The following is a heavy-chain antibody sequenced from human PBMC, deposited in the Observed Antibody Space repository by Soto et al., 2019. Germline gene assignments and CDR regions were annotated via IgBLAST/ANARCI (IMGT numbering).Heavy chain of an antibody. CDR2: INPSGGST. Sequence: ASVTVSCTASGYTFTSYYMHWVRQAPGQGLEWMGIINPSGGSTSYAQKFQGRVTMTRDTSTSTVYMELSSLRSEDTAVYYCASRYQGTTEDGMDVWGQGTTVTVSS. D-gene: IGHD1-7*01. J-gene: IGHJ6*02. CDR1: GYTFTSYY. CDR3: ASRYQGTTEDGMDV. V-gene: IGHV1-46*01.